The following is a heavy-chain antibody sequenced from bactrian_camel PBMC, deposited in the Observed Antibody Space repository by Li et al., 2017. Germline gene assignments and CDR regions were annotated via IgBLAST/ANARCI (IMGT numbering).Heavy chain of an antibody. V-gene: IGHV3S42*01. CDR1: GFTFSRYS. CDR2: ILSRVDDTT. Sequence: DVQLVESGGGLVQPGGSLRLSCAASGFTFSRYSLSWVRQAAGKGLEWISGILSRVDDTTTYAESVKGRFTISIDVAKNTLYLQMNRLTTDDTAVYYCAAGLFADFGLDLGTQVTVS. D-gene: IGHD1*01. J-gene: IGHJ4*01.